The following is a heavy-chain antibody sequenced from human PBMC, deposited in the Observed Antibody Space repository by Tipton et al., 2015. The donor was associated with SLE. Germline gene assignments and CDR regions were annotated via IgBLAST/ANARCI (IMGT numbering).Heavy chain of an antibody. CDR3: GKCAGSLDYFDY. V-gene: IGHV3-23*01. CDR1: GFTFSSYA. Sequence: SLRLSCAASGFTFSSYAMSWVRQAQGKGLEWVSAISGSGGSTYYADSGKGRFTISRDNSKNTLYLQMNSLRAEEAAVYYCGKCAGSLDYFDYWGQGTQVTVSS. CDR2: ISGSGGST. J-gene: IGHJ4*02.